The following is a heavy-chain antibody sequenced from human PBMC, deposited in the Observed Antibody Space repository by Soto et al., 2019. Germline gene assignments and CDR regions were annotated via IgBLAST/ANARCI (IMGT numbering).Heavy chain of an antibody. CDR2: ISDSGSLP. Sequence: GGSLRLSCAASGFTFSSYAMSWVRQAPGKGLEWVSAISDSGSLPYYANSVKGRFTVSRDNAKNTLYLQMNSLRAEDTAVYYCAVQKTDYGDYIVDYWGQGTLVTVSS. CDR1: GFTFSSYA. D-gene: IGHD4-17*01. V-gene: IGHV3-23*01. CDR3: AVQKTDYGDYIVDY. J-gene: IGHJ4*02.